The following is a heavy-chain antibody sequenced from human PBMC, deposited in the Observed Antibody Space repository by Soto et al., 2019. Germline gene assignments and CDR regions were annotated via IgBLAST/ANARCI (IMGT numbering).Heavy chain of an antibody. Sequence: PGESLEISFQGSVYSSTSYGICWLRQMPGKGLEWMGIIYPGDSDTRYSPSFQGQVTISADKSISTAYLQWSSLKASDTAMYYCARGAAAGTQRIHYYGMDVWGQGTTVTVSS. J-gene: IGHJ6*02. CDR1: VYSSTSYG. D-gene: IGHD6-13*01. CDR2: IYPGDSDT. V-gene: IGHV5-51*01. CDR3: ARGAAAGTQRIHYYGMDV.